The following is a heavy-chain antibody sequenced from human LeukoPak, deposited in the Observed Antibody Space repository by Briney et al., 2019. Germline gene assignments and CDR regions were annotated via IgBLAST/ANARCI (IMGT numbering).Heavy chain of an antibody. CDR2: MNPNSGNT. V-gene: IGHV1-8*01. CDR1: GYTFTSYD. D-gene: IGHD2-21*02. J-gene: IGHJ4*02. Sequence: ASVKVSCKASGYTFTSYDINWVRQATGQGLEWMGWMNPNSGNTGYAQKFQDRVTMTRNTSISTAYMELSSLRSEDTAVYYCASSGFYCGGDCYSSWGQGTLVTVSS. CDR3: ASSGFYCGGDCYSS.